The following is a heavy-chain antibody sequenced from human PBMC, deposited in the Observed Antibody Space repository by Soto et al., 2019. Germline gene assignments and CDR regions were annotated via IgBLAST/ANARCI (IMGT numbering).Heavy chain of an antibody. V-gene: IGHV3-23*01. CDR1: GFTFSSYA. Sequence: EVQLLESGGGLVQPGGSLRLSCAASGFTFSSYAMNWVRQAPGKGLEWVSVISGSGDSTYYVDSVKGRFIISRDNSKNTLYLQMNSLRAEDTAVYYCARRNSGWYFDLWGRGTLVTVSS. J-gene: IGHJ2*01. CDR3: ARRNSGWYFDL. CDR2: ISGSGDST. D-gene: IGHD4-4*01.